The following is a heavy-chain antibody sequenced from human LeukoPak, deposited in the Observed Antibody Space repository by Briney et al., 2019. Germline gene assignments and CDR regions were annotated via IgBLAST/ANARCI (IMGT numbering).Heavy chain of an antibody. Sequence: PGGSLRLSCAASGFTFSSYEMNWVRQAPGKGLEWVSYISSSGSTIYYADSVKGRFTISRDNAKNSLYLQMNSLRVEDTAVYYCARDVPTYYYDSSGYVDSYYMDVWGKGTTVTVSS. J-gene: IGHJ6*03. CDR3: ARDVPTYYYDSSGYVDSYYMDV. CDR2: ISSSGSTI. CDR1: GFTFSSYE. V-gene: IGHV3-48*03. D-gene: IGHD3-22*01.